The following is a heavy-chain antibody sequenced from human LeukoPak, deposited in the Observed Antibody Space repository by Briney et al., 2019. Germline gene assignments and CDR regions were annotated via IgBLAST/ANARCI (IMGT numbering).Heavy chain of an antibody. CDR1: GGSLNSSPNR. V-gene: IGHV4-39*01. J-gene: IGHJ4*02. Sequence: TSETLPLTCSVSGGSLNSSPNRWGWIRQPPGQGLEWIGSISYTGGTYYNPSLKSRVTVSLDTSKKQFSLRLSSVTPADTAVYYCARHTKPCSGGSCNFDFWGQGSLVTVSS. CDR2: ISYTGGT. CDR3: ARHTKPCSGGSCNFDF. D-gene: IGHD2-15*01.